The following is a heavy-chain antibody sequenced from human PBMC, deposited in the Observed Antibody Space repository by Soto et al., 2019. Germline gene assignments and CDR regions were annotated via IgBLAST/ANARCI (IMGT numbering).Heavy chain of an antibody. CDR3: ASWHEREHAYDV. CDR2: LYDVDGS. CDR1: GLTVSGKKY. V-gene: IGHV3-53*01. J-gene: IGHJ3*01. D-gene: IGHD1-1*01. Sequence: GGSLRPSCAAFGLTVSGKKYVAWVRQAPGKGLEWVSALYDVDGSFYADSVKGRFTTSSDSSKTTVYLQMNGLRPDDTAVYYCASWHEREHAYDVWGQGTTVTVSS.